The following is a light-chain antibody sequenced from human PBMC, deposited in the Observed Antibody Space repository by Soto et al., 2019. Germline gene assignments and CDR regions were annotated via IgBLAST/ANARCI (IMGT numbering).Light chain of an antibody. Sequence: ELLLTQSPGTLSLSPGERATLSCRASQSVSSTYLSWNQLKPGQPPRLLIYGASSRATGIPDRFSGSGSGTDFALTISRMEPEDLAVYYCQQYGYSFRAFGQGTKVEL. CDR1: QSVSSTY. CDR2: GAS. J-gene: IGKJ1*01. CDR3: QQYGYSFRA. V-gene: IGKV3-20*01.